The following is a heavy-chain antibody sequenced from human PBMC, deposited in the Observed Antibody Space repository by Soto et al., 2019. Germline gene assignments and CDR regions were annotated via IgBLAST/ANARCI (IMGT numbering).Heavy chain of an antibody. D-gene: IGHD3-10*01. CDR2: TYYRSKWST. CDR1: GDSVSSKSAA. J-gene: IGHJ4*02. CDR3: ARALAGSYDY. V-gene: IGHV6-1*01. Sequence: SQTLSLTCVISGDSVSSKSAAWNWIRQAPSRGLEWLGRTYYRSKWSTDYAVSLRGRITVNPDSSKNQFSLRLTSVTPEDTAVYYCARALAGSYDYWGQGTPVTVSP.